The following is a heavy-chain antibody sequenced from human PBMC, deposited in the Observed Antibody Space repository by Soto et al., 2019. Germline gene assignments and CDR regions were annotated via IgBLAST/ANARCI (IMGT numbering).Heavy chain of an antibody. D-gene: IGHD3-10*01. V-gene: IGHV3-33*01. J-gene: IGHJ4*02. CDR1: GFTFSTSG. CDR2: IYYDGSNK. Sequence: QVHLVESGGGVVQPGTSLRLSCAASGFTFSTSGMHWVRQAPGKGLECVAVIYYDGSNKHYADSVRGRFTVAGDNSKNTVYLEMNSLRDGDTAVYYCARVGMVRGHVAHFFDYWGQGALVTVSS. CDR3: ARVGMVRGHVAHFFDY.